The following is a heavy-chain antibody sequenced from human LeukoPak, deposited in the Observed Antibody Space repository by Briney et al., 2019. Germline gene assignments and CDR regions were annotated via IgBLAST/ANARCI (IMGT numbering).Heavy chain of an antibody. J-gene: IGHJ4*02. CDR3: ARVMVELRYFPTQDY. CDR2: ISAYNGNT. Sequence: VASVKVSCKASGYTFTSYGISWVRQAPGQGLEWMGWISAYNGNTNYAQKLQGRVTMTTDTSTSTAYMELRSLRSDDTAVYYCARVMVELRYFPTQDYWGQGTLVTVSS. V-gene: IGHV1-18*01. CDR1: GYTFTSYG. D-gene: IGHD3-9*01.